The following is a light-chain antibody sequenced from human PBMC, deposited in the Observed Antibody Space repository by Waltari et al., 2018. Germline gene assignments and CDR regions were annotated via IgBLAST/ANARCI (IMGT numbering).Light chain of an antibody. CDR3: QKYSSSPHS. V-gene: IGKV3-20*01. J-gene: IGKJ2*03. Sequence: VLLTQSPATLSLSPGEGATLSCRATQNVNNYLAWYQPKPGQAPRLLIYGASSRATGIPDRFSGSGSGTDFTLTISSLEPEDFAVYYCQKYSSSPHSFGPGTKVEIK. CDR1: QNVNNY. CDR2: GAS.